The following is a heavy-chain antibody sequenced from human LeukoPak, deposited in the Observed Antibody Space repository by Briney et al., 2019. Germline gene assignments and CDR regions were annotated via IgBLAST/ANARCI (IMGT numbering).Heavy chain of an antibody. Sequence: SGPGLVKPSQTLSLTCAISGDSVSSNSAAWNWIRQSPSRGLEWLGRTYYRSKWYNDYAVSVKSRITINPDTSKNQFSLQLHSVTPEDTAVYYCARGRPRLTYYYGSGSYLDYWGQGTLVTVSS. CDR2: TYYRSKWYN. J-gene: IGHJ4*02. CDR1: GDSVSSNSAA. D-gene: IGHD3-10*01. CDR3: ARGRPRLTYYYGSGSYLDY. V-gene: IGHV6-1*01.